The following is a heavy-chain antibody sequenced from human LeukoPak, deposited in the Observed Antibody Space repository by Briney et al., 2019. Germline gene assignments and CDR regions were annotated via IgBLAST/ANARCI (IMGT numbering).Heavy chain of an antibody. D-gene: IGHD4-17*01. V-gene: IGHV4-61*08. CDR3: ARLRRPNYGDYVDY. CDR2: IYYSGST. Sequence: SQTLSLTCAVSGGSISSGGYYWSWIRQPPGQGLEWIGYIYYSGSTNYNPSLKSRVTISVDTSKNQFSLKLSSVTAADTAVYYCARLRRPNYGDYVDYWGQGTLVTVSS. CDR1: GGSISSGGYY. J-gene: IGHJ4*02.